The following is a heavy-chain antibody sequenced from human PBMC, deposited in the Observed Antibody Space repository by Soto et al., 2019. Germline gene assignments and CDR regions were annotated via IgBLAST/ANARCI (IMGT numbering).Heavy chain of an antibody. Sequence: QVQLQESGPGLVKPSQTLSLTCTVSGGSINSGGYYWSWIRQHPGKGLEWIGYIYYSGSTYYNPSLKSRVTISVDTSKNQFSLKLSSVTASYTAVYYCARVGGINWFDPWGQGTLVTVSS. CDR1: GGSINSGGYY. D-gene: IGHD3-16*01. V-gene: IGHV4-31*03. CDR3: ARVGGINWFDP. J-gene: IGHJ5*02. CDR2: IYYSGST.